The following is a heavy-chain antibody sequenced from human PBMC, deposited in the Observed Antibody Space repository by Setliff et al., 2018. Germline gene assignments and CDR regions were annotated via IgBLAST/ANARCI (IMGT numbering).Heavy chain of an antibody. CDR3: AREGVDTRSSTDYRYYMDV. Sequence: SVKVSCKASGYTFTAYYIHWVRQAPGQGLEWMGWINPNAGTTNYAQKFQGRVTITTDESTSTAYMELSSLRTEDTAVYYCAREGVDTRSSTDYRYYMDVWGKGTT. CDR1: GYTFTAYY. D-gene: IGHD5-18*01. CDR2: INPNAGTT. V-gene: IGHV1-69*05. J-gene: IGHJ6*03.